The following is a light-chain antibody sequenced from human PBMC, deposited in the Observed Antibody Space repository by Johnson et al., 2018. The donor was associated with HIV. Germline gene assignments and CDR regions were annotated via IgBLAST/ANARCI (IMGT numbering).Light chain of an antibody. CDR1: SSNIGSNT. CDR2: ENN. Sequence: QSILTQPPSASGPPGQRVTISCSGSSSNIGSNTVNWYQQLPGTAPKLLIYENNKRPSGIPDRFSGSKSGTSATLGITGLQTGDDADYYCGTWDNSLSVFVFGTGTKVTVL. V-gene: IGLV1-51*02. J-gene: IGLJ1*01. CDR3: GTWDNSLSVFV.